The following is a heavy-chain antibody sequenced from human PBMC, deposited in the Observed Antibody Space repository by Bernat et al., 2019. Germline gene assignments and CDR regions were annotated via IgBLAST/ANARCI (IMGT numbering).Heavy chain of an antibody. CDR2: ISYDGSSK. Sequence: QVQLVESGGGVVQPGRSLRLSCAASGFSFSSFAMHWVRRAPGKGLEWVAVISYDGSSKYYAESDKGRFTISRDNSKNTLYLQMNSLRAEDTAVYYCAREYCSSTSCREFDYWGQGTLVTVSS. CDR3: AREYCSSTSCREFDY. D-gene: IGHD2-2*01. J-gene: IGHJ4*02. V-gene: IGHV3-30*01. CDR1: GFSFSSFA.